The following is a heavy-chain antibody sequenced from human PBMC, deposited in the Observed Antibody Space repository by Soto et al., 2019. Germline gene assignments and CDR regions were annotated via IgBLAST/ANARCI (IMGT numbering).Heavy chain of an antibody. CDR3: ARGYNDFWSGYFTWFDP. Sequence: QVQLQESGPGLVKPSETLSLTCTVSGGSISSYYWSWIRQPPGKGLEWIGYIYSSGSTNYNPSLTSRGTISLDTSKNQFSLKLSSVTAADTAVYYCARGYNDFWSGYFTWFDPWGQGTLVTVSS. D-gene: IGHD3-3*01. V-gene: IGHV4-59*01. CDR1: GGSISSYY. J-gene: IGHJ5*02. CDR2: IYSSGST.